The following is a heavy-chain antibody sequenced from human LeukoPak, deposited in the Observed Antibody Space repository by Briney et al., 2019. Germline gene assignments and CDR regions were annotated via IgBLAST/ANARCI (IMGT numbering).Heavy chain of an antibody. CDR3: ARAGANGGYMVV. CDR2: IYYSGST. D-gene: IGHD1-26*01. J-gene: IGHJ6*03. V-gene: IGHV4-59*01. Sequence: NPSETLSLICTVSGGSISSYYWSWIRQPPGKGLEWIGYIYYSGSTNYNPSLKSRVTISVDTSKNQFSLKLSSVTAADTAVYCCARAGANGGYMVVWGKGTTVTVSS. CDR1: GGSISSYY.